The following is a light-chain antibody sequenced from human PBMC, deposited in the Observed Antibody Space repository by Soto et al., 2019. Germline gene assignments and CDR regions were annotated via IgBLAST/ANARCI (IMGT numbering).Light chain of an antibody. Sequence: DIQMSQAPSTLSASLGDRFTITCRASQSINSWLAWYQQKPGKAPKLLIYKASTLKSGVPSRFSGSGSGTEFTLTISSLQPDDFATYFCQQYDHYKPLTFGGGTKVDIK. J-gene: IGKJ4*01. V-gene: IGKV1-5*03. CDR2: KAS. CDR1: QSINSW. CDR3: QQYDHYKPLT.